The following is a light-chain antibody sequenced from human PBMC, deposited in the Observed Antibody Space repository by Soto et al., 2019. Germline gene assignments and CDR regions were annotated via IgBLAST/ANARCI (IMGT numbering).Light chain of an antibody. CDR2: AAS. CDR1: QSLSSTF. V-gene: IGKV3-20*01. J-gene: IGKJ4*01. Sequence: EIVLTQSPGTLSLSPGERATLSCRASQSLSSTFLAWYQQKPGQAPRLLIYAASSRAAGIPDRFSGSGSGTDFTFTISRLEPEDFAVYYCQQFGSSPPRLTFGGGTKVEIK. CDR3: QQFGSSPPRLT.